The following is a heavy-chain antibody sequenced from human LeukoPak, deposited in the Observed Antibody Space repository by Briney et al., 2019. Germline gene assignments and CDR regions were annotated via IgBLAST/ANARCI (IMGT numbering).Heavy chain of an antibody. V-gene: IGHV4-30-4*01. CDR2: IYYSGST. D-gene: IGHD6-13*01. Sequence: SQTLSLTCTVSGGSISSGDYYWSWIRQPPGKGLEWIGYIYYSGSTYYNPSLKSRVTISVDTSKNQFSLKLSSVTAADTAVYYCASSVGCARSSSWPFDYWGQGTLVTVSS. CDR1: GGSISSGDYY. J-gene: IGHJ4*02. CDR3: ASSVGCARSSSWPFDY.